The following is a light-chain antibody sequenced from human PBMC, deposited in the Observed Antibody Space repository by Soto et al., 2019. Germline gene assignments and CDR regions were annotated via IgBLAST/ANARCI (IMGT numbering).Light chain of an antibody. V-gene: IGKV3-15*01. CDR1: KSVSKS. Sequence: EIVMKQSPATLSVSPGERATLSCRASKSVSKSLAWHQKKPGQGPRLLIYGASTRATGIPARFSGSGSVTDFTLTISSLQSEDFAVYYCQQYSKWPWTFGQGTKVEI. J-gene: IGKJ1*01. CDR2: GAS. CDR3: QQYSKWPWT.